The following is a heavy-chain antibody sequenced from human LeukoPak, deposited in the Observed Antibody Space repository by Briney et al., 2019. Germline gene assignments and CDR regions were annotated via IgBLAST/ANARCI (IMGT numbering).Heavy chain of an antibody. J-gene: IGHJ5*02. Sequence: PSETLSLTCTVSGGSIISYYWSWIRQPPGKGLEWIGYIYYSGSTNYNPSLKSRVTISVDTSKNQFSLKLSSVTAADTAVYYCARAPTVTTADWFDPWGQGTLVTVSS. CDR2: IYYSGST. V-gene: IGHV4-59*01. CDR3: ARAPTVTTADWFDP. D-gene: IGHD4-11*01. CDR1: GGSIISYY.